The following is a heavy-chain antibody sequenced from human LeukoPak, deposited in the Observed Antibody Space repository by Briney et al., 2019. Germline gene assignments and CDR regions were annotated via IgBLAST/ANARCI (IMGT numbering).Heavy chain of an antibody. J-gene: IGHJ4*02. CDR3: ARRGSNYFIDY. V-gene: IGHV3-66*04. D-gene: IGHD4-11*01. CDR2: IYSGGST. Sequence: GGSLRLSCAASGFTVSSNYMSWVRQAPEKGLEWVSVIYSGGSTYYADSVKGRFTISRDNSKNTLYLQMNSLRAEDTAVYYCARRGSNYFIDYWGQGTLVTVSS. CDR1: GFTVSSNY.